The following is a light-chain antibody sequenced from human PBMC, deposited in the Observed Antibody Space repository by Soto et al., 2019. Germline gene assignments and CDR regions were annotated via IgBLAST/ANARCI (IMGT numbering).Light chain of an antibody. Sequence: EIVLTQSPATLSSFPGDRVTLSCRASQYINTRLAWYQHRPGQAPRLLIYQTSIRAAGIPDRFSGAGSGTDFTLTISRLEPEDFALYYCQQHDILPITFGQGTRLEIK. J-gene: IGKJ5*01. CDR2: QTS. CDR3: QQHDILPIT. CDR1: QYINTR. V-gene: IGKV3D-11*03.